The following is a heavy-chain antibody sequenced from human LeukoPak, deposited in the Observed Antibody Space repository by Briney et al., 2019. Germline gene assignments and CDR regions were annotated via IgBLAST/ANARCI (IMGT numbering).Heavy chain of an antibody. CDR1: GYSFTTYW. D-gene: IGHD3-10*02. V-gene: IGHV5-51*01. CDR3: ARYGRGVGASRDWFDP. Sequence: GESLKISCKGSGYSFTTYWIGWVRQLPGKGLEWMGIIYPGDSDTRYSPSFQGQGTISADKSISTAYLQWNSLKASDTAIYYCARYGRGVGASRDWFDPWGQGTLVTVSS. J-gene: IGHJ5*02. CDR2: IYPGDSDT.